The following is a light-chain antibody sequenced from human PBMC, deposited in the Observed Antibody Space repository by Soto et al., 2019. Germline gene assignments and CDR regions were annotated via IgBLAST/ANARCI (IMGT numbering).Light chain of an antibody. CDR3: QQYKNWPPLT. J-gene: IGKJ4*01. CDR2: GAF. Sequence: EIVMTQYPATLSVSPGETATLSCRASQSVSYNLAWYQQKPGQVPRLLIYGAFTRATGIPARFSGSGSGTEFTLTISSLQSEDFAVYYCQQYKNWPPLTFGGGTKVEIK. CDR1: QSVSYN. V-gene: IGKV3-15*01.